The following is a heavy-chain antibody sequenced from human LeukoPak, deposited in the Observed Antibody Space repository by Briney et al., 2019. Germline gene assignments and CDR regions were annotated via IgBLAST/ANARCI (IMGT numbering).Heavy chain of an antibody. CDR2: ISSSGSTI. Sequence: GGSLRLSCAASGFTFSSYEMNWVRQAPGKGLDRVSYISSSGSTIYYADSVKSRFTISRDNAKNSLYLQMDSLRAEDTAVYYCARYGSGSYYTSSPYYGMDVWGKGTTVTVSS. CDR1: GFTFSSYE. D-gene: IGHD3-10*01. J-gene: IGHJ6*04. V-gene: IGHV3-48*03. CDR3: ARYGSGSYYTSSPYYGMDV.